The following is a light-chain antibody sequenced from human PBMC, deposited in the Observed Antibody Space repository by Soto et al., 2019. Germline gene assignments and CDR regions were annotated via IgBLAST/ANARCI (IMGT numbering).Light chain of an antibody. Sequence: QSVLTQPPSLSGAPGQRVTISCTGSSSNIGAGYDVHWYQQLPGTAPKLLIYGNSNRPSGVPDRFSGAKSGASASLAITGLKAKDEADYCCQSYDSSLSGYVVFGGGTKLTVL. V-gene: IGLV1-40*01. CDR1: SSNIGAGYD. CDR3: QSYDSSLSGYVV. J-gene: IGLJ2*01. CDR2: GNS.